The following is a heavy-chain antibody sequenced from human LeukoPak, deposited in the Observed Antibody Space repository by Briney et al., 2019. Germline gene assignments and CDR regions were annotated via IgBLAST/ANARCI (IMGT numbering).Heavy chain of an antibody. CDR3: ARAAWRGTNSRDAFDI. CDR2: IYYTGTT. J-gene: IGHJ3*02. D-gene: IGHD4/OR15-4a*01. CDR1: GGSISSGGDY. V-gene: IGHV4-31*03. Sequence: SETLSLTCTVSGGSISSGGDYWSLIRQHPGKGLEWIGYIYYTGTTYYNPSLKSRITISVDTSKDQFSLNLSSMTAADTAVYYCARAAWRGTNSRDAFDIWGQGTVVTVSS.